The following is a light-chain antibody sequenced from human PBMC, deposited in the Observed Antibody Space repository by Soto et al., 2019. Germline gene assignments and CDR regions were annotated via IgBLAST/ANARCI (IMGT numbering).Light chain of an antibody. CDR3: SSYVSYSTFVV. CDR2: EVS. V-gene: IGLV2-14*01. J-gene: IGLJ2*01. CDR1: SRDVGGYNY. Sequence: QSVLTQPASVSGSPGQSITISCTGTSRDVGGYNYVSWHQQHPGNAPKVIITEVSNRPSGVSNRFSGSKSGNTASLTISGLQAEDEADYYCSSYVSYSTFVVFGGGTKVTVL.